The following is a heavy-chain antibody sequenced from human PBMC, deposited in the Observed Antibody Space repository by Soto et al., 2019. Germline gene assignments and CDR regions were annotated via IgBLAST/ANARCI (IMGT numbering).Heavy chain of an antibody. J-gene: IGHJ4*02. Sequence: QVQLQESGPGLVKPSQTLSLTCTVSGGSISSGVYYWSWIRQHPGKGLEWIGYIYYSGNTYYNPSLKGRVTISLDPSKTQFSLKLSSVTAADAAVYYCARGYGVPLDYWGQGTLVTVSS. V-gene: IGHV4-31*03. D-gene: IGHD3-10*01. CDR3: ARGYGVPLDY. CDR1: GGSISSGVYY. CDR2: IYYSGNT.